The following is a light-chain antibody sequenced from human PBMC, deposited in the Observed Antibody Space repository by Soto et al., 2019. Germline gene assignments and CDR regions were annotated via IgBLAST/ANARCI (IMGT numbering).Light chain of an antibody. V-gene: IGKV1-33*01. CDR3: QQDDNLRRQ. CDR1: QDISNY. Sequence: DIQMTQSPSSLSASVGDRVTITCHASQDISNYLNWYQQKPGEAPKLLVYDASNMATVVPSRFSGSGTGTDFTVNNSGMQSEYSTTYYCQQDDNLRRQVGGATKVDIK. CDR2: DAS. J-gene: IGKJ4*01.